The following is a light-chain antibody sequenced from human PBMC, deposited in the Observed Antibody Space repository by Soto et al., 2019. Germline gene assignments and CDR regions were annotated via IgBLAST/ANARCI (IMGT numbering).Light chain of an antibody. J-gene: IGKJ1*01. CDR2: GSS. V-gene: IGKV3-20*01. Sequence: EIVLTQSPGTLSLSPGERATLSCRASQSLNSFYLAWYQQKPGQAPRLLIYGSSNRATGIPDRFSGSGSGTDFTLTISRLDPEVFAGYYCQQYYISPRTFGQGTKVEVK. CDR1: QSLNSFY. CDR3: QQYYISPRT.